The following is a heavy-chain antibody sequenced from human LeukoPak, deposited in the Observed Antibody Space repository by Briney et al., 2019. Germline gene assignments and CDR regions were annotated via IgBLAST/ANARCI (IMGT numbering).Heavy chain of an antibody. Sequence: SETLSLTCTVSGGSISSSSYYRGWIRQPPGKGLEWIGSIYYSGSTYYNPSLKSRVTISVDTSKNQFSLKLSSVTAADTAVYYCAREVVVAATRSFPRYYYYMDVWGKGTTATVSS. J-gene: IGHJ6*03. CDR2: IYYSGST. CDR3: AREVVVAATRSFPRYYYYMDV. CDR1: GGSISSSSYY. V-gene: IGHV4-39*02. D-gene: IGHD2-15*01.